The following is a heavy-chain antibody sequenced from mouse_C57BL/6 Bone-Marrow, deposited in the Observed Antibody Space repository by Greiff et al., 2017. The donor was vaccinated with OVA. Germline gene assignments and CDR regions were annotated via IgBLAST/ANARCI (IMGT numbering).Heavy chain of an antibody. Sequence: VQLQQSGAELVRPGASVKLSCTASGFNIKDDYMHWVKQRPEQGLEWIGWIDPENGDTEYASKFQGKATITADTSSNTAYLQLSSLTSEDTAVYYCTRAMNYYFDYWGQGTTLTVSS. D-gene: IGHD3-1*01. CDR3: TRAMNYYFDY. CDR2: IDPENGDT. CDR1: GFNIKDDY. V-gene: IGHV14-4*01. J-gene: IGHJ2*01.